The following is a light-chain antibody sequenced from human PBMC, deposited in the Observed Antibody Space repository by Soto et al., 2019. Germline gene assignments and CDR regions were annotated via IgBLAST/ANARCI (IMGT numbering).Light chain of an antibody. CDR1: QRITTY. CDR2: TAA. V-gene: IGKV1-39*01. J-gene: IGKJ2*01. CDR3: QQSYSTPYT. Sequence: IQMTQSPSSLSASVGDRVTITCRASQRITTYLNWYQQKPGKAPKLLISTAATLQGGVPSRFSGSGSGTDLTLTITTLPPEDFATYFCQQSYSTPYTFGQGTKLEIK.